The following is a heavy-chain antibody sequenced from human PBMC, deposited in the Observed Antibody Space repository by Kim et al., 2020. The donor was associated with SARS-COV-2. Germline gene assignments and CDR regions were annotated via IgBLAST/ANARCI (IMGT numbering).Heavy chain of an antibody. D-gene: IGHD6-19*01. J-gene: IGHJ4*02. Sequence: YPPPLKSRVTISVDTSKNPFSLKLSSVTAADTAVYYCAISSVAATGALDYWGQGTLVTVSS. V-gene: IGHV4-4*09. CDR3: AISSVAATGALDY.